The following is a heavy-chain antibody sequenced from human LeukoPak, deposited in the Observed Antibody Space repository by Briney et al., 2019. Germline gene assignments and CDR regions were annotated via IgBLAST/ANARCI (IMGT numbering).Heavy chain of an antibody. CDR3: ASSYSSSSYFDY. Sequence: GSLRLSCAASGFTFDDYGMSWVRQAPGKGLEWVSGINWNGGSTGYADSVKGRFTISRDNAKNSLYLQMNSLRAEDTAVYYCASSYSSSSYFDYWGQGTLVTVSS. CDR1: GFTFDDYG. V-gene: IGHV3-20*04. J-gene: IGHJ4*02. CDR2: INWNGGST. D-gene: IGHD6-6*01.